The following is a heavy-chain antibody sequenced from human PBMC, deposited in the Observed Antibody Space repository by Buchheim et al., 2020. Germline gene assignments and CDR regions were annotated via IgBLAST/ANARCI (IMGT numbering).Heavy chain of an antibody. V-gene: IGHV4-34*01. CDR3: ARGLKGSGWYSAEYFQH. J-gene: IGHJ1*01. CDR1: GGSFSGYY. CDR2: INHSGST. D-gene: IGHD6-19*01. Sequence: QVQLQQWGAGLLKPSETLSLTCAVYGGSFSGYYWSWIRQPPGKGLEWIGEINHSGSTNYNPSLKSRVTISVDTSKNQFSLKLSSVTAADTAVYYCARGLKGSGWYSAEYFQHWRQGTL.